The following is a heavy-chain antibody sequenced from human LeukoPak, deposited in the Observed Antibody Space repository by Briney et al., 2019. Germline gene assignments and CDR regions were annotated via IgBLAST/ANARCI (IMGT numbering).Heavy chain of an antibody. V-gene: IGHV4-59*01. CDR2: ISYTGST. CDR1: GGSISNNY. CDR3: ARQNKVSYYYGMDV. J-gene: IGHJ6*02. Sequence: PSETLSLTCTVSGGSISNNYWSWIRQPPGKGLEWVGYISYTGSTNYNPSPKGRVTISVDTSKNQFSLKLNSVTAADRAVYYFARQNKVSYYYGMDVWGQGTTVTVSS.